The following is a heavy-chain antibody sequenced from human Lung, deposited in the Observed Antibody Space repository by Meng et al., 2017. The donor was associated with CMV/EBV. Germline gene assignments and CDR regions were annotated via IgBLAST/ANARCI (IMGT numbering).Heavy chain of an antibody. CDR2: ISSSGTYI. CDR1: GFTFSSNS. V-gene: IGHV3-21*01. Sequence: GGSLRLSCAASGFTFSSNSMNWVRQAPGKGLEWVSSISSSGTYIYYADSVKGRFTISRDNAQNSLYLQMNSLGAEDTAFYDCARDVSPRSSAYFAIYYFYALDVWGQGTTVTVSS. CDR3: ARDVSPRSSAYFAIYYFYALDV. J-gene: IGHJ6*02. D-gene: IGHD2-21*01.